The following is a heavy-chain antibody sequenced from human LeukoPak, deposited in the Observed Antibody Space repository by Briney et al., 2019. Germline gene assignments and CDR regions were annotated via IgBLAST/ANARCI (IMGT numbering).Heavy chain of an antibody. J-gene: IGHJ4*02. Sequence: PGGSLRLSCVVSAISLSNYGMSWVRQAPGKGLEWVSYISEGGGSTTYADSVKGRFTISRDTSLNTLYLQMNNLRAEDTAVYFCAKRGVVIRGILVIGYHQEAYHYDFWGQGVLVTVSS. CDR1: AISLSNYG. CDR3: AKRGVVIRGILVIGYHQEAYHYDF. D-gene: IGHD3-10*01. CDR2: ISEGGGST. V-gene: IGHV3-23*01.